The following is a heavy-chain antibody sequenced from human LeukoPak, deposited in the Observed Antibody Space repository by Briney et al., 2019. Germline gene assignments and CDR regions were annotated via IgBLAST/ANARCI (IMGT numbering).Heavy chain of an antibody. CDR2: ISASGNT. CDR1: GAAIPSSYY. J-gene: IGHJ4*02. D-gene: IGHD1-26*01. V-gene: IGHV4-4*09. CDR3: ARLTGGGSYWGYFDY. Sequence: SETLSLTCTVSGAAIPSSYYWSWIRQPPGKGLECIGYISASGNTNYNPSLKSRVTISVDTSKSQFSLNLSSVTAADTAIYYCARLTGGGSYWGYFDYWGQGNLVTVSS.